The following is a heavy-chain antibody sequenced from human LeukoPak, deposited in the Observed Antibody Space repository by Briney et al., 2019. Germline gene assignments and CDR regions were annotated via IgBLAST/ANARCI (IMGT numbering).Heavy chain of an antibody. CDR3: ARGPSGIAADIDY. CDR2: IYYDGSA. Sequence: SETLSLTCTVSGGSITSSSHYWGWIRQPPGQGLQWIGLIYYDGSAYYNLSLKSRLTISIDTSKSQFSLQLSSVTAADTAVYYCARGPSGIAADIDYWGQGTLVTVSS. V-gene: IGHV4-39*07. J-gene: IGHJ4*02. D-gene: IGHD6-13*01. CDR1: GGSITSSSHY.